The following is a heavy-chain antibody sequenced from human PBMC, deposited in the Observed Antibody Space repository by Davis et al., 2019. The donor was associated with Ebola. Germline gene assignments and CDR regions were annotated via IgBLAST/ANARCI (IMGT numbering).Heavy chain of an antibody. CDR3: ARGDYQDSSGYWVDAFDI. CDR2: ISYDGSRR. CDR1: GFTFSSFG. J-gene: IGHJ3*02. V-gene: IGHV3-30*19. Sequence: GESLKISCAASGFTFSSFGMHWVRQAPGKGLEWVAVISYDGSRRYYADSVKGRFTISRDNSKNTMYLQMNSLRAEDTAVYSCARGDYQDSSGYWVDAFDIWGQGTMVTVSS. D-gene: IGHD3-22*01.